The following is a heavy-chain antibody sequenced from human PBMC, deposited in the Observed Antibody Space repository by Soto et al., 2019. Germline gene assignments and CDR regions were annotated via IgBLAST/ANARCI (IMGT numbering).Heavy chain of an antibody. D-gene: IGHD3-10*01. CDR1: GYTFTSYG. J-gene: IGHJ5*02. V-gene: IGHV1-18*04. CDR3: ARGITLVRGVTQNNWFDP. CDR2: ISAYNGNT. Sequence: AARKVSCKGSGYTFTSYGISWVRQAPGQGLEWMGWISAYNGNTNYAQKLQGRVTMTTDTSTSTAYMELRSLRSDDTAVYYCARGITLVRGVTQNNWFDPWGQGTLVTVSS.